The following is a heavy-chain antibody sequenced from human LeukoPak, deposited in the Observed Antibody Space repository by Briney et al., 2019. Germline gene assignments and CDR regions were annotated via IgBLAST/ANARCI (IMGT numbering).Heavy chain of an antibody. D-gene: IGHD1-26*01. Sequence: SETLSLTCTVSGGPISSYYWSWIRQPAGKGLEWIGRICTSGSTNYNPSLKSRVTMSVDTSKNQFSLKLSSVTAADTAVYYCARDIVGATYFDYWGQGTLVTVSS. V-gene: IGHV4-4*07. CDR3: ARDIVGATYFDY. CDR1: GGPISSYY. J-gene: IGHJ4*02. CDR2: ICTSGST.